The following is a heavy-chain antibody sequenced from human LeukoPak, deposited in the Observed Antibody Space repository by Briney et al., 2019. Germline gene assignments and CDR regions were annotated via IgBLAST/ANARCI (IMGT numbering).Heavy chain of an antibody. CDR2: ISGSGGST. J-gene: IGHJ4*02. D-gene: IGHD3-22*01. V-gene: IGHV3-23*01. Sequence: GGSLRLSCAASGFTFSSYAMSWVRQAPGKGLEWVSAISGSGGSTYYADSVKGRFTISRDDAKNMLFLQMNSLRGEDTAVYHCVRGGPSTWFWGQGTLVTVSS. CDR1: GFTFSSYA. CDR3: VRGGPSTWF.